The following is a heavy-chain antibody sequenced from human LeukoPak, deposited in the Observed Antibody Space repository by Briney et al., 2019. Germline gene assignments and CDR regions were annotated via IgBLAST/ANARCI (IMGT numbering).Heavy chain of an antibody. Sequence: PSQSLSLTCAISGDSVSSNSGVWNWIRQSPSRGLEWLGRTYYRSKWHFDYAVSVKSRITTNPDTSKNQFSLQLNSVTPDDTAVYYCARAVTLDAFDMWGQGTMVTVSS. CDR2: TYYRSKWHF. J-gene: IGHJ3*02. CDR3: ARAVTLDAFDM. CDR1: GDSVSSNSGV. V-gene: IGHV6-1*01. D-gene: IGHD4-17*01.